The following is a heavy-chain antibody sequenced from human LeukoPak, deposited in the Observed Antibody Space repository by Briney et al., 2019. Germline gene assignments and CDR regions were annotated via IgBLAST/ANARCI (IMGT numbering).Heavy chain of an antibody. CDR1: GGSISSGGYY. CDR3: ARVQGLSSRPFDY. CDR2: IYYRGGST. V-gene: IGHV4-31*03. Sequence: SETLSLTCTVSGGSISSGGYYWSWIRQHPGKGLEWIGYIYYRGGSTYYNPSLKSRVTISVDTSKNQFSLKLSSVTAADTAVYYCARVQGLSSRPFDYWGHGTLVTVSS. D-gene: IGHD3-10*01. J-gene: IGHJ4*01.